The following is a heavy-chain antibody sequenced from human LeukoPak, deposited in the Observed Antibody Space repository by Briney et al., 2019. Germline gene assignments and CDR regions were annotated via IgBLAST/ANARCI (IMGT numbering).Heavy chain of an antibody. Sequence: SETLSLTCTVSGGSISSYYWSWIRQPPGKGLEWIGYIYYSGSTNYNPSLKSRVTISVDTSKNQFSLKLSSVTAADTAVNYCARDTTVTPHAFDIWGQGTMVTVSS. CDR2: IYYSGST. CDR3: ARDTTVTPHAFDI. D-gene: IGHD4-17*01. J-gene: IGHJ3*02. CDR1: GGSISSYY. V-gene: IGHV4-59*01.